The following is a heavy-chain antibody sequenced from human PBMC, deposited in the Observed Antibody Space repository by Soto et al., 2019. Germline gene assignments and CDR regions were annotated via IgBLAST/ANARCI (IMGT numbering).Heavy chain of an antibody. Sequence: ASVKVSCKASGYTFTSYAIHWVRQAPGQSLEWMGWVDTGNGNTKYSQKFQGRVTMTRDTSISTAYMELSRLRSDDTAVYYCARVNVVVVAATREYYFDYWGQGTLVTSPQ. CDR1: GYTFTSYA. CDR2: VDTGNGNT. J-gene: IGHJ4*02. D-gene: IGHD2-15*01. V-gene: IGHV1-3*04. CDR3: ARVNVVVVAATREYYFDY.